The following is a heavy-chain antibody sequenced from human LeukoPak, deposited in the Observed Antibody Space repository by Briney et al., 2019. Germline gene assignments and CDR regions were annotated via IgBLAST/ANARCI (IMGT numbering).Heavy chain of an antibody. Sequence: PGGSLRLSCAASGFTFSNYAMTWVRQAPGKGLEWVSAISISDDSTYYADSVKGRFTISRDNSKNTVYLQMNSLRAEDTAEYYCAKDRDPSRLYYFGMAVWGQGTTVTVS. D-gene: IGHD2-2*01. CDR1: GFTFSNYA. CDR2: ISISDDST. V-gene: IGHV3-23*01. J-gene: IGHJ6*02. CDR3: AKDRDPSRLYYFGMAV.